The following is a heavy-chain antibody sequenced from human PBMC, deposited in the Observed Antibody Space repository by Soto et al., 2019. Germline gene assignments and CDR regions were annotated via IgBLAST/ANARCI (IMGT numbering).Heavy chain of an antibody. CDR1: GFTFSGYA. CDR2: ISYDGSNK. J-gene: IGHJ2*01. D-gene: IGHD6-19*01. V-gene: IGHV3-30-3*01. CDR3: ARLASGWHGDWYFDL. Sequence: QVQLVESGGGVVQPGRSLRLSCAASGFTFSGYAMHWVRQAPGKGLEWVAVISYDGSNKYYADSVKGRFTISRDNSKNTLYLQMNSLRPEDTAVYYCARLASGWHGDWYFDLWGRGTLVTVSS.